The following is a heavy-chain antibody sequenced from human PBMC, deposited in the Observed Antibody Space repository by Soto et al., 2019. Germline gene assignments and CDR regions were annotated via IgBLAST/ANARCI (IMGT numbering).Heavy chain of an antibody. Sequence: PSETLSLTCAVSGGSISSSNWWSWVRQPPGKGLEWIGEIYHSGSTNYNPSLKSRVTISVDKSKNQFSLKLSSVTAADTAVYYCARSPVRGWGNRDAFDIWGQGTMVTVSS. CDR1: GGSISSSNW. CDR2: IYHSGST. D-gene: IGHD3-10*01. CDR3: ARSPVRGWGNRDAFDI. J-gene: IGHJ3*02. V-gene: IGHV4-4*02.